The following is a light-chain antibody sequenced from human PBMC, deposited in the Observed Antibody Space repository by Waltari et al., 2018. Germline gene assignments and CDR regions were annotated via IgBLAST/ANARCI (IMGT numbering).Light chain of an antibody. CDR1: DSDVGAYDF. CDR2: EAS. V-gene: IGLV2-14*01. J-gene: IGLJ1*01. CDR3: SSYTTSSAPGV. Sequence: QSALTQPAPVSGSPGQSITISCSGTDSDVGAYDFVSWYQQPPGKAPHLIIFEASNPALGIPKRSPAPKSGNTASLTISGLQADDEADYCCSSYTTSSAPGVFGTGTRVTVL.